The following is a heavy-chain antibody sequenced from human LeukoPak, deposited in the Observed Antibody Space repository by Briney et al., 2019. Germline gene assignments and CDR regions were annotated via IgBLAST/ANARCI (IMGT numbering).Heavy chain of an antibody. V-gene: IGHV5-51*01. CDR1: GYSFTSYW. D-gene: IGHD2-2*01. J-gene: IGHJ4*02. Sequence: GESLKISCKGSGYSFTSYWIGWVRPMPGKGLEWMGIIYPGDSDTRYSPSFQGQVTISADKSISTAYLQWSSLKASDTAMYYCAKIDRPYCSRTSCSTFDYWGQGTLVTVSS. CDR3: AKIDRPYCSRTSCSTFDY. CDR2: IYPGDSDT.